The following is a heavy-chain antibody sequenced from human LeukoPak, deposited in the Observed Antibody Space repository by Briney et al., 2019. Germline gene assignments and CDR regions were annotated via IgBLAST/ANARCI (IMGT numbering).Heavy chain of an antibody. Sequence: SGPTLVNPTQTLTLPFTFSGCSPSPSGMCVNCFRQPPGKALEWLARIDWDDDKYYSTSLKTRLTISKDTSKNQVVLTMSNMDPVDTATYFCARRTRGYHFDDWGQGTLVTVSS. CDR3: ARRTRGYHFDD. V-gene: IGHV2-70*11. CDR2: IDWDDDK. J-gene: IGHJ4*02. CDR1: GCSPSPSGMC. D-gene: IGHD1-1*01.